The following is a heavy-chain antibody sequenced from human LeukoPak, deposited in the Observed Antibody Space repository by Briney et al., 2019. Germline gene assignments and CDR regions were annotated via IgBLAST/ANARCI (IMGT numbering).Heavy chain of an antibody. J-gene: IGHJ6*03. CDR1: GGSFSGYY. Sequence: ASETLSLTCAVYGGSFSGYYWSWIRQPPGKGLEWIGEINHSGSTNYTPSLKSRVTISVDTSKNQFSLKLSSVTAADTAVYYCARHGLGEWFGGLLYYYYYYMDVWGKGTTVTISS. CDR2: INHSGST. D-gene: IGHD3-10*01. V-gene: IGHV4-34*01. CDR3: ARHGLGEWFGGLLYYYYYYMDV.